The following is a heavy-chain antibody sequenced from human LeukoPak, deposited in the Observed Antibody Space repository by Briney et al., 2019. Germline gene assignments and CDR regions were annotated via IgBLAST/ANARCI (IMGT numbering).Heavy chain of an antibody. CDR1: GYTFTRYV. Sequence: ASVNVSCKASGYTFTRYVSIWVRPATGQGREGMGWMNPNSGNTGYAPQFQGRSTMTRNTAISTAYTELSSLRPRDPAVYYFSRRRDIWGQGTLVTVSS. J-gene: IGHJ1*01. CDR3: SRRRDI. V-gene: IGHV1-8*01. CDR2: MNPNSGNT.